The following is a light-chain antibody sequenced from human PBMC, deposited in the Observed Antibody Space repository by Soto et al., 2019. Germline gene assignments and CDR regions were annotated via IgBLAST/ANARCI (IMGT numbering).Light chain of an antibody. V-gene: IGKV3-11*01. CDR2: DVS. CDR1: QSVSSY. CDR3: KQRSNWPRFT. J-gene: IGKJ3*01. Sequence: EIVLTQSPATLSLSPGERATLSCRASQSVSSYLAWYQQKPGQAPRLLIYDVSNRATGVPARFSGSGSGTDFTLTISRLEPEDFAVHYCKQRSNWPRFTFGPGTKVDIK.